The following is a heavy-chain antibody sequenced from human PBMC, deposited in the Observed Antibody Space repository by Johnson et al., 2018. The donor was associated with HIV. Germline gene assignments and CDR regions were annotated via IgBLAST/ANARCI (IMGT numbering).Heavy chain of an antibody. V-gene: IGHV3-74*01. Sequence: VQLVESGGDLVQPGGSLRLSCVASGFSFSNYWMHWVRQAPGKGPVWVSRISPDESKTDYADSVKGRFTISRDNAKNTLHLQMNSLRGEDTAVYYCARGSSWFGAITFDIWGQGTMVTVSS. CDR3: ARGSSWFGAITFDI. J-gene: IGHJ3*02. CDR1: GFSFSNYW. CDR2: ISPDESKT. D-gene: IGHD3-10*01.